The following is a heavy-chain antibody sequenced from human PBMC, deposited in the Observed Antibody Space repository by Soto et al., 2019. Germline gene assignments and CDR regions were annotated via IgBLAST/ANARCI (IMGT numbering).Heavy chain of an antibody. CDR2: INHSGIT. CDR1: GGSFSGYY. Sequence: SETLSLTCAVYGGSFSGYYWSWIRQPPGKGLEWIGEINHSGITNYNPSLKSRVTISVDTSKNQFSLKLSSVTAADTAVYYCARGPRYYCYFIDVWGKGTTDTVSS. V-gene: IGHV4-34*01. J-gene: IGHJ6*03. CDR3: ARGPRYYCYFIDV.